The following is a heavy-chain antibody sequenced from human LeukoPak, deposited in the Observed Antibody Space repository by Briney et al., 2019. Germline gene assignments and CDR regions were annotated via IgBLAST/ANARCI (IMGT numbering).Heavy chain of an antibody. CDR1: GYTFTGYY. J-gene: IGHJ4*02. V-gene: IGHV1-2*02. CDR2: INPNSGGT. D-gene: IGHD6-6*01. Sequence: ASVKVSRKASGYTFTGYYMHWVRQAPGQGLEWMGWINPNSGGTNYAQKFQGRVTMTRDTSISTAYMELSSLKFDDTAVYYCARDLSASSSSLLEYWGPGTLVTVSS. CDR3: ARDLSASSSSLLEY.